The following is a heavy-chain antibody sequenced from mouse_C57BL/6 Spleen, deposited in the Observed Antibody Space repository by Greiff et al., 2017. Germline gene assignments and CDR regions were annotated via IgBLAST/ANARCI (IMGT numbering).Heavy chain of an antibody. V-gene: IGHV1-69*01. CDR2: IDPSDSYT. D-gene: IGHD3-3*01. Sequence: QVQLQQPGAELVMPGASVKLSCKASGYTFTSYWMHWVKQRPGQGLEWIGEIDPSDSYTNYNQKFKGKSTLTVDKSSSTAYMQLSSLTSEDSAVYYCARKEGRGIDYWGQGTTLTVSS. CDR3: ARKEGRGIDY. CDR1: GYTFTSYW. J-gene: IGHJ2*01.